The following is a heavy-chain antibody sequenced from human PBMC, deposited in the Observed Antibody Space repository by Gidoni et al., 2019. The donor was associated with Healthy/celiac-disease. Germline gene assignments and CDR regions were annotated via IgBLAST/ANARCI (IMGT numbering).Heavy chain of an antibody. CDR3: ARVYYYDSSGRAFDY. J-gene: IGHJ4*02. V-gene: IGHV3-53*01. CDR2: IYSGGSP. D-gene: IGHD3-22*01. CDR1: GFTVSSNY. Sequence: EVQLVESGGGLIQPGGSLRRSCAASGFTVSSNYMSWVRQAPGKGLEWVSVIYSGGSPYYADSVKGRFTISRDNSKNTLYLQMNSLRAEDTAVYYCARVYYYDSSGRAFDYWGQGTLVTVSS.